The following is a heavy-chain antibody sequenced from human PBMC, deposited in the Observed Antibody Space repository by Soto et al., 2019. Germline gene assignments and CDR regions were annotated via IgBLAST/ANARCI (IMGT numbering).Heavy chain of an antibody. Sequence: QVQLVQSGAEVKKPGASVKVSCKASGYTFTSYDINWVRQATGQGLEWMGWMNPNSGNTGYAQKFQGRVTMTRNTSITMTYMGLSSLRCGDPAVYYCGRAPAVLRFLVWLSPDWYFDLWGRGTLVTVSS. D-gene: IGHD3-3*01. J-gene: IGHJ2*01. V-gene: IGHV1-8*01. CDR1: GYTFTSYD. CDR3: GRAPAVLRFLVWLSPDWYFDL. CDR2: MNPNSGNT.